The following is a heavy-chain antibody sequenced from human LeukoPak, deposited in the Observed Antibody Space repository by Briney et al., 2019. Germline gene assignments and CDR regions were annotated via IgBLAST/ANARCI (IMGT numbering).Heavy chain of an antibody. CDR1: GYTFTSYD. Sequence: ASVKVSCKASGYTFTSYDINWVRQATGQGLEWMGWMNPNSGNTGYAQKFQGRVTMTRNTSISTAYMELSSLRSEDTAVYYCAREGYYYESGLRHCYYMDVWGKGTTVTVSS. J-gene: IGHJ6*03. CDR3: AREGYYYESGLRHCYYMDV. V-gene: IGHV1-8*01. D-gene: IGHD3-22*01. CDR2: MNPNSGNT.